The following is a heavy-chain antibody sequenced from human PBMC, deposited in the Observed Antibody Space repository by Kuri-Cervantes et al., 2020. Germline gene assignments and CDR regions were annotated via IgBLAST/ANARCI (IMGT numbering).Heavy chain of an antibody. Sequence: SETLSLTCTVSGGSISSYYWSWIRQPAGKGLEWIGRIYTSGSTNYNPSLKSRVTMSVDTSKNQFSLKLSSVTAADTAVYYCARDRSYCSTTSCYIALYYYGMDVWGQGTTVTVSS. J-gene: IGHJ6*02. D-gene: IGHD2-2*02. CDR2: IYTSGST. V-gene: IGHV4-4*07. CDR3: ARDRSYCSTTSCYIALYYYGMDV. CDR1: GGSISSYY.